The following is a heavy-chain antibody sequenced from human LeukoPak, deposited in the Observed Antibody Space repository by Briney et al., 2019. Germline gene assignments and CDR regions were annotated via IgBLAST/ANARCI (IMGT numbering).Heavy chain of an antibody. V-gene: IGHV3-30-3*01. CDR3: ARAKSTKYYLDY. CDR2: ISYDGSNK. Sequence: PGRSLRLSCAASGFTFSSYAMHWVRQAPGKGLEWVAVISYDGSNKYYADSVKGRFTISRDNSKNTLYLQMNSLRAEDTAVYYCARAKSTKYYLDYWGQGTLVTVSS. CDR1: GFTFSSYA. J-gene: IGHJ4*02.